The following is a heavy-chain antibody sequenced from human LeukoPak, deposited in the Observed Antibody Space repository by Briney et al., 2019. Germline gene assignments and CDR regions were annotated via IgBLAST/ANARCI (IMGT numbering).Heavy chain of an antibody. CDR1: GFAFSDYY. CDR2: ISGSGTTM. J-gene: IGHJ4*02. D-gene: IGHD2-2*01. V-gene: IGHV3-11*01. Sequence: GGSLRLSCAASGFAFSDYYMNWIRQAPGKGLEWVSYISGSGTTMYYADSVRGRFTVSRDNAQNSLYLQMNSLRAEDTAMYFCARGPRESTPARGWGQGTLVTVSS. CDR3: ARGPRESTPARG.